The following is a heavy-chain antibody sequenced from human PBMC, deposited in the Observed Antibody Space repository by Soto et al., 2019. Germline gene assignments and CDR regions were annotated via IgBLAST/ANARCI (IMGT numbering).Heavy chain of an antibody. V-gene: IGHV5-10-1*01. J-gene: IGHJ6*02. CDR3: AIGKYSSPRGGLDV. Sequence: PGESLKISCKGSGYSFTSYWIGWVRQMPGKGLDWMAKIDPSDSYTIYSPSFQGHVTISADKSTQTAYLQWGSLKASDSALYYCAIGKYSSPRGGLDVCGQGTSVTVSS. CDR2: IDPSDSYT. CDR1: GYSFTSYW. D-gene: IGHD4-4*01.